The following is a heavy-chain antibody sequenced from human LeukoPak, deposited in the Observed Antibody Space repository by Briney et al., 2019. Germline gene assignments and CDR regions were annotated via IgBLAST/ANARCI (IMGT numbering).Heavy chain of an antibody. D-gene: IGHD1-26*01. V-gene: IGHV3-48*03. J-gene: IGHJ4*02. CDR3: AKRGAEVGATVAPGDY. CDR2: ISSSGSTI. CDR1: GFTFSSYE. Sequence: GGSLRLSCAASGFTFSSYEMNWVRQAPGKGLEWVSYISSSGSTIYYADSVKGRFTISSDNSKNTLYLQMNSLRAEDTAVYYCAKRGAEVGATVAPGDYWGQGTLVTVSS.